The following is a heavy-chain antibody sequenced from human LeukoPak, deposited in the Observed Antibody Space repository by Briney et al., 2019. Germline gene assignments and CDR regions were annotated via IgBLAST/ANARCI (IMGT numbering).Heavy chain of an antibody. Sequence: GGSLRLSCAASGFTFSSYGMHWVRQAPGKGLEWVAVIWYDGSNKYYADSVKGRFTISRDNSKSTLYLQMNSLRAEDTAVYYCARGPTSDFWSGYWLPDYWGQGTLVTVSS. V-gene: IGHV3-33*01. J-gene: IGHJ4*02. CDR2: IWYDGSNK. CDR3: ARGPTSDFWSGYWLPDY. CDR1: GFTFSSYG. D-gene: IGHD3-3*01.